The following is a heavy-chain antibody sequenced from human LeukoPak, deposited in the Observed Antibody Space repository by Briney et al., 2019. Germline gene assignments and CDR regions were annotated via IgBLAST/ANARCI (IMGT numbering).Heavy chain of an antibody. V-gene: IGHV3-21*01. CDR1: GFTFSSYS. Sequence: PGGSLTLSCAASGFTFSSYSMNWVRQAPGKGLEWVSSISSSSSYIYFADSVKGRFTISRDNAKNSLFLQMNSLRAEDTAVYYCARDGPVLMVYSRGMDVWGQGTTVTVSS. J-gene: IGHJ6*02. D-gene: IGHD2-8*01. CDR2: ISSSSSYI. CDR3: ARDGPVLMVYSRGMDV.